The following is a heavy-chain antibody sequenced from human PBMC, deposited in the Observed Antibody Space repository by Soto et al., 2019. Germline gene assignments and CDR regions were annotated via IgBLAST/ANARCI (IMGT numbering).Heavy chain of an antibody. V-gene: IGHV3-23*01. J-gene: IGHJ4*02. CDR1: GFTFSSYA. CDR3: AKPKPRRFWSGFIPDDY. Sequence: PGGSLRLSCAASGFTFSSYAMSWVRQAPGKGLEWVSAISGSGGSTYYADSVKGRFTISRDNSKNTLYLQMNSLRAEDTAVYYCAKPKPRRFWSGFIPDDYWGQGTLVTVSS. D-gene: IGHD3-3*01. CDR2: ISGSGGST.